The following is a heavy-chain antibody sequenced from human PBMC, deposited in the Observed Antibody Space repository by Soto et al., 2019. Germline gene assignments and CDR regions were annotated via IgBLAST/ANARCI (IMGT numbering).Heavy chain of an antibody. J-gene: IGHJ6*02. CDR3: ARDKGRVQLGGNYYDTLDF. D-gene: IGHD1-26*01. Sequence: QVQLEQSGAEVKKPGSSVKVSCRASGGTFSNSALSWVRQAPGQGLEWIGGIMPIFRTPDYAQKFQGRVTTAADESTSTDYVELSGLRGEDTAVYYCARDKGRVQLGGNYYDTLDFGGQGTTVTVPS. CDR2: IMPIFRTP. V-gene: IGHV1-69*12. CDR1: GGTFSNSA.